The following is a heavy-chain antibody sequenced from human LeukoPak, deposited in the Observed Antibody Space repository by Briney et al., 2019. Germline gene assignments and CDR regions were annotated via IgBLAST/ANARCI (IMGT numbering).Heavy chain of an antibody. CDR3: AREGGYDILTGYYDNWFDP. D-gene: IGHD3-9*01. CDR2: IYYSWST. J-gene: IGHJ5*02. Sequence: TSETLSLTCTVSGVSISSYYWSWIRQPPGKGLEWIGYIYYSWSTNYNPSLKSRVTISVDTSKNQFSLKLSSVTAADTAVYYCAREGGYDILTGYYDNWFDPGGQGTLVTVSA. V-gene: IGHV4-59*01. CDR1: GVSISSYY.